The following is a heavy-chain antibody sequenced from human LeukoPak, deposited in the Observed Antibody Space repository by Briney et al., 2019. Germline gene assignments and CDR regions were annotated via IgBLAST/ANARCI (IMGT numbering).Heavy chain of an antibody. CDR2: INPNTGGT. J-gene: IGHJ5*02. CDR1: GYTFTTKY. Sequence: ASVTVSFKASGYTFTTKYIHWVRQAPGQGREGMGWINPNTGGTQYAQKFQGRVTMTRDTSISTAYVELTSLRSDDTAVYYCARGAGSSWFDPWGQGTLVTVSS. D-gene: IGHD6-13*01. CDR3: ARGAGSSWFDP. V-gene: IGHV1-2*02.